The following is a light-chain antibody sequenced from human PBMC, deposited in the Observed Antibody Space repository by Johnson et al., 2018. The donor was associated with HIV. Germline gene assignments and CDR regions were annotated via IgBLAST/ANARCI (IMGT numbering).Light chain of an antibody. CDR1: SSNIGNNY. CDR2: DNN. CDR3: GTGNTRLSVGHV. Sequence: QSVLTQPPSVSAAPGQKVTISCSGSSSNIGNNYVSWYQQLPGTAPKLLINDNNKRPSGIPDRISGSKSGTSATLGITGLQTGDEADYYCGTGNTRLSVGHVFGTGTKVTVL. V-gene: IGLV1-51*01. J-gene: IGLJ1*01.